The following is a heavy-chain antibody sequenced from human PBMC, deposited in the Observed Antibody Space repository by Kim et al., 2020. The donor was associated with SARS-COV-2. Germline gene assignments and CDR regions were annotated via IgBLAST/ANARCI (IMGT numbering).Heavy chain of an antibody. J-gene: IGHJ4*01. CDR3: SRKYSSGWYGLPYFDY. D-gene: IGHD6-19*01. V-gene: IGHV4-39*01. Sequence: SETLSLTCAVSGDSISGSSHYWGWIRQSPGKGLEWIGSIYASGSTYYNPSLESRVAASVDKTKNQFSLKLRSVTASDRGVYFCSRKYSSGWYGLPYFDY. CDR2: IYASGST. CDR1: GDSISGSSHY.